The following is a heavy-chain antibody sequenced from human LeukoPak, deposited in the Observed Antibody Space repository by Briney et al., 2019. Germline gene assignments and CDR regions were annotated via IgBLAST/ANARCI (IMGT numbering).Heavy chain of an antibody. D-gene: IGHD1-1*01. CDR3: ARAPGYGAAYYFDY. CDR1: GFTFSSYW. V-gene: IGHV3-74*01. Sequence: GGSLRLSCAASGFTFSSYWMHWVRQAPGKGLVWVSRINSDGSSTSYADSVKGRFTISRDNSKNTLYLQMNSLRAEDTAVYYCARAPGYGAAYYFDYWGQGTLVTVSS. CDR2: INSDGSST. J-gene: IGHJ4*02.